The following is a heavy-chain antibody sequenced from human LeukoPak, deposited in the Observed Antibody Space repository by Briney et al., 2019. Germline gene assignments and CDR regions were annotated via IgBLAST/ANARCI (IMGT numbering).Heavy chain of an antibody. CDR3: TRRDYYMDV. V-gene: IGHV3-73*01. J-gene: IGHJ6*03. Sequence: GGSLRLSCAASGSTFSGSAMHWVRQASGKGLEWVGRIRSKANSYATAYAASVKGRFSISRDDSKNTAYLQMNSLKTEDMAVYYCTRRDYYMDVWGKGTTVTVSS. CDR1: GSTFSGSA. CDR2: IRSKANSYAT.